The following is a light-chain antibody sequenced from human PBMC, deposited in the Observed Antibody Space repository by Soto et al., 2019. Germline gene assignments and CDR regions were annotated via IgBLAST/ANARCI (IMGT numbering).Light chain of an antibody. CDR1: SSNVGSYKL. Sequence: QSALTQPASVSGSPGQSITISCTGTSSNVGSYKLVSWYQQHPGKAPKLMIFEVNKRPSGVSNRFSGSKSGNTASLTISGLQAEDEAAYYCSSYTRSSLRVIFGGGTKLTVL. V-gene: IGLV2-14*02. CDR2: EVN. CDR3: SSYTRSSLRVI. J-gene: IGLJ2*01.